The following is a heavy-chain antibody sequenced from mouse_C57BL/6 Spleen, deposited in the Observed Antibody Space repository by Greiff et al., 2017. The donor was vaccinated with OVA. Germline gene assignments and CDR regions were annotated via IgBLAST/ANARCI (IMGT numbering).Heavy chain of an antibody. V-gene: IGHV1-80*01. CDR3: AMHSDYGWYFDV. Sequence: VQLQQSGAELVKPGASVKISCKASGYAFSSYWMNWVKQRPGKGLEWIGQIYPGDGDTNYNGKFKGKATLTADKSSSTAYMQLSSLTSEDSAVYFCAMHSDYGWYFDVWGTGTTVTVSS. J-gene: IGHJ1*03. CDR2: IYPGDGDT. CDR1: GYAFSSYW. D-gene: IGHD2-5*01.